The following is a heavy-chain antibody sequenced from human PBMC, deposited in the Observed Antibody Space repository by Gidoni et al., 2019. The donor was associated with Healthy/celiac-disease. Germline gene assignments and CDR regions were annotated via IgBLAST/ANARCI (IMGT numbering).Heavy chain of an antibody. CDR3: AKAGTWGLASADWFDP. CDR2: ISGSGGST. CDR1: GFTFSSCA. Sequence: EVQLLVSGGGLVQPGGSLTLSCSASGFTFSSCAMIWVRQAPGKGLEWVSAISGSGGSTYYADSVKGRFTISRDNSKNTLYLQMNSLRAEDTAVYYCAKAGTWGLASADWFDPWGQGTLVTVSS. V-gene: IGHV3-23*01. J-gene: IGHJ5*02. D-gene: IGHD7-27*01.